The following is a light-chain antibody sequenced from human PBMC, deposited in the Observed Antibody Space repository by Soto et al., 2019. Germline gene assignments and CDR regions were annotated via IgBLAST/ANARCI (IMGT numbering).Light chain of an antibody. CDR1: HNDIGTYDY. Sequence: QPALTQPTSVSGSPGQSITISCTGNHNDIGTYDYVSWYQQHPGRAPRLLIHGVTTRPSGISGRFSASKSGLTASLTISGLQPEDEADYYCSSFTSNRIYVFGPGTKVT. CDR2: GVT. V-gene: IGLV2-14*03. J-gene: IGLJ1*01. CDR3: SSFTSNRIYV.